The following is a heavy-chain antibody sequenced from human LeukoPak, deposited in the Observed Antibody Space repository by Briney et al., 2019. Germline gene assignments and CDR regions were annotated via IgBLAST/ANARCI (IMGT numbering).Heavy chain of an antibody. J-gene: IGHJ4*02. CDR1: GGSISTYY. CDR2: ISYSGST. Sequence: SETLSLTCTVSGGSISTYYWSWIRHPPGKGLEWIGYISYSGSTNYNPSLKSRVTISLDTSKNQFALKLSSVTAADTAVYYCARSIIGTRSKFDYWGQGTLVAVSS. CDR3: ARSIIGTRSKFDY. D-gene: IGHD1/OR15-1a*01. V-gene: IGHV4-59*08.